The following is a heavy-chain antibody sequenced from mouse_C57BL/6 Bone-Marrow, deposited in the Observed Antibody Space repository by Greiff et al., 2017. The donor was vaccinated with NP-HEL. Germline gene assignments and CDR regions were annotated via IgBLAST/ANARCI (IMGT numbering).Heavy chain of an antibody. CDR1: GYTFTDYY. CDR2: IYPGSGNT. CDR3: AIYDGYYDWYFDV. V-gene: IGHV1-76*01. J-gene: IGHJ1*03. D-gene: IGHD2-3*01. Sequence: QVQLQQSGAELVRPGASVKLSCKASGYTFTDYYINWVKQRPGQGLEWIARIYPGSGNTYYNEKFKGKATLTADKSSSTAYRQLSSLTSEDAAVDFCAIYDGYYDWYFDVWGTGTTVTVSS.